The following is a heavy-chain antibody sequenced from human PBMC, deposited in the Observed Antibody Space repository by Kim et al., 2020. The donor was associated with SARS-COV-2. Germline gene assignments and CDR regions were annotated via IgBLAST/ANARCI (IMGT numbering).Heavy chain of an antibody. J-gene: IGHJ6*02. CDR3: ARDIQRRGFWSGYYLVGAPASHPYYYGMDV. Sequence: GGSLRLSCAASGFTFSSYGMHWVRQAPGKGLEWVAVIWYDGSNKYYADSVKGRFTISRDNSKNTLYLQMNSLRAEDTAVYYCARDIQRRGFWSGYYLVGAPASHPYYYGMDVWGQGTTVTVSS. CDR1: GFTFSSYG. D-gene: IGHD3-3*01. V-gene: IGHV3-33*01. CDR2: IWYDGSNK.